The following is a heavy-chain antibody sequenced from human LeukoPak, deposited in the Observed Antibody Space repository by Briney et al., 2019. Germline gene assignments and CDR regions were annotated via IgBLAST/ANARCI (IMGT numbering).Heavy chain of an antibody. Sequence: ASVKVSCKVSGYTFTRYNFHWVRQAPGQGLEWTGWISPNSGATNYAQKFQGRVTLTSDTSTSTAYMEVNGLRSDDTAVYSCVRGGGTSWFDYWGQGTPVTVSS. CDR3: VRGGGTSWFDY. CDR1: GYTFTRYN. CDR2: ISPNSGAT. J-gene: IGHJ4*02. V-gene: IGHV1-2*02. D-gene: IGHD6-13*01.